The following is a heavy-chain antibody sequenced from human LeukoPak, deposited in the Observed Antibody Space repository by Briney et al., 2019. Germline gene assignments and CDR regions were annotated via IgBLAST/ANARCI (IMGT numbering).Heavy chain of an antibody. CDR1: GFTFSSYS. D-gene: IGHD2-15*01. CDR2: ISSSSSYI. CDR3: ARGYCSGGSCYPNTPTPFDY. Sequence: GGSLRLSCAASGFTFSSYSMNWVRQAPGKGLEWVSSISSSSSYIYYADSVKGRFTISRDNAKNSLYLQMNSLRAEDTAVYYCARGYCSGGSCYPNTPTPFDYWGQGTLVTVSS. V-gene: IGHV3-21*01. J-gene: IGHJ4*02.